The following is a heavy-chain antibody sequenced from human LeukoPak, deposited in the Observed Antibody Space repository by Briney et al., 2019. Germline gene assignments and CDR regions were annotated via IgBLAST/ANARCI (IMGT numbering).Heavy chain of an antibody. CDR2: ISGSGGST. J-gene: IGHJ3*02. CDR3: AKDQSGGSYWGTPYDAFDI. CDR1: GFTFSSYA. Sequence: PGGSLRLSCAASGFTFSSYAMSWVRQAPGKGLEWVSAISGSGGSTYYADSVKGRFTISRDNSKNTLYLQMNSLRAEDTAVYYCAKDQSGGSYWGTPYDAFDIWGQGTMVTVSS. D-gene: IGHD1-26*01. V-gene: IGHV3-23*01.